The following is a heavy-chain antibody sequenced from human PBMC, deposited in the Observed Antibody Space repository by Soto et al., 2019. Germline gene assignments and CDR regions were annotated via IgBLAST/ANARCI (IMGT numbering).Heavy chain of an antibody. CDR3: ARESIKQYYYDSSGYRD. D-gene: IGHD3-22*01. CDR1: GYTFTSYG. CDR2: ISAYNGNT. J-gene: IGHJ4*02. Sequence: QVQLVQSGAEVKKPGASVKVSCKASGYTFTSYGISWVRQAPGQGLEWMGWISAYNGNTNYAQKLQGRVTMTTDTSTSTAYMELGSLRSDDTAVYYCARESIKQYYYDSSGYRDWGLGTLVTVSS. V-gene: IGHV1-18*01.